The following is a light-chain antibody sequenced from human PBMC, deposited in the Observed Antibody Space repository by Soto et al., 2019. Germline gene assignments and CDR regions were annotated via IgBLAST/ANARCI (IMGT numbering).Light chain of an antibody. CDR3: QQYYRYRT. J-gene: IGKJ1*01. CDR1: QAVPNN. V-gene: IGKV1-9*01. Sequence: TQSPSVLSVSLGDRVTITCRPSQAVPNNMAWYQQKPGKPPKLLIYKASSLESGVPSRFSGSGSGTEFTLTINSLQPDDLATYYCQQYYRYRTLGQGTKVEIK. CDR2: KAS.